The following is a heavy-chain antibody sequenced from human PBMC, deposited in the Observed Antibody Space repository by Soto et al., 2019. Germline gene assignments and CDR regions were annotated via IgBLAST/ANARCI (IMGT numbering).Heavy chain of an antibody. CDR1: GGTFSSYA. CDR2: IIPIFGTA. D-gene: IGHD6-6*01. Sequence: ASVKVSCKASGGTFSSYAISWVRQAPGQGLEWMGGIIPIFGTANYAQKFQGRVTITADESTSTAYMELSSLRSEDTAVYYCASLGPEYSSSSRDYWGQGTLVTVSS. CDR3: ASLGPEYSSSSRDY. J-gene: IGHJ4*02. V-gene: IGHV1-69*13.